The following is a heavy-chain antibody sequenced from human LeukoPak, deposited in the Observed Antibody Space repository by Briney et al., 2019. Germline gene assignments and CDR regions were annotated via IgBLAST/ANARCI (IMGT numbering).Heavy chain of an antibody. CDR1: GITFRNYW. V-gene: IGHV3-7*01. J-gene: IGHJ5*02. Sequence: GGSLRLCCVVSGITFRNYWMSWVRQAPGKGLEWVAFIKEDGSDKHYVDSVKGRFTISRDNAKNSLYLQMNSLRAEDTAVYFCHQPVTLPAWGQGALVTVSP. D-gene: IGHD2-2*01. CDR3: HQPVTLPA. CDR2: IKEDGSDK.